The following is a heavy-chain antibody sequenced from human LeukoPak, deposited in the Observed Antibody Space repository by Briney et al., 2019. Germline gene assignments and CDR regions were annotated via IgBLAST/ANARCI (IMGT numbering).Heavy chain of an antibody. CDR1: GFTFSSYA. CDR2: ISYDGSNK. J-gene: IGHJ3*02. V-gene: IGHV3-30*04. CDR3: AREIRSYGSGSHDAFDI. Sequence: PGRSLRLSCAASGFTFSSYAMHWVRQAPGKGLEWVAVISYDGSNKYYADSVKGRFTISRDNSKNTLYLQMNSLRAEDTAVYYCAREIRSYGSGSHDAFDIWGQGTMVTVSS. D-gene: IGHD3-10*01.